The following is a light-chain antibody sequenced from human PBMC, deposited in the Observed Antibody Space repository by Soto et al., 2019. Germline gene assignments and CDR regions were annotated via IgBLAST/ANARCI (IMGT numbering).Light chain of an antibody. Sequence: QSVLTQPASLSGSPGQSITIPCPGTSSDVGFSNYVSWFQQHPGKAPKLIISDVSNRPSGVSNRFSGSKSGNTASLTISGLQAEDEADYYCSSYTSSDTDVFGTGTKVTVL. V-gene: IGLV2-14*01. CDR3: SSYTSSDTDV. CDR2: DVS. CDR1: SSDVGFSNY. J-gene: IGLJ1*01.